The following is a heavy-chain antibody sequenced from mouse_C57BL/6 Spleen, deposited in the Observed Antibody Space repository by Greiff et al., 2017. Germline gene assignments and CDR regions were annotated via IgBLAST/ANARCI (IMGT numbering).Heavy chain of an antibody. CDR1: GYTLTDYY. J-gene: IGHJ2*01. CDR3: ARWGTRAPFDD. Sequence: EVQLQQSGPELVKPGASVKISCKASGYTLTDYYMNLVKQSHGKSLEWIGDINPNNGGTSYNQKFQGKATLTVDKSSSTAYMELHSLTSEDSAVYYCARWGTRAPFDDWGKGTTLTVSS. CDR2: INPNNGGT. D-gene: IGHD3-3*01. V-gene: IGHV1-26*01.